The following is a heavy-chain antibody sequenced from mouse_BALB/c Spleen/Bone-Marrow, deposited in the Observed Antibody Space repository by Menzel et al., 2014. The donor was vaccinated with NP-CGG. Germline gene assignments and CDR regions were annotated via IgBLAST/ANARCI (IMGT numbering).Heavy chain of an antibody. Sequence: EVKLVESGGGLVKPGGSLKLSCAASGFTFSDYYMYWVRQTPGKRLEWVATISDGGSYTYYPDSVKGRFTISRDNAKNNLYLQMTSLKSEDTAMYYCARDSYYYGSSYWYFDVWGAGTTVTVSS. V-gene: IGHV5-4*02. J-gene: IGHJ1*01. CDR2: ISDGGSYT. CDR1: GFTFSDYY. D-gene: IGHD1-1*01. CDR3: ARDSYYYGSSYWYFDV.